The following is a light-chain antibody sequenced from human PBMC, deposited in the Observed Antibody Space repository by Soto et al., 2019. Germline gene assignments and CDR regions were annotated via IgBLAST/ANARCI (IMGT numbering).Light chain of an antibody. CDR3: AAWDDSLSAVV. CDR2: RND. J-gene: IGLJ2*01. V-gene: IGLV1-47*01. CDR1: SSNIGSNY. Sequence: QSVLTQPPSASGTPGQRVTISCSGSSSNIGSNYVYWYQQFPGSAPKLLIYRNDQRPSGVPDRFSGSKSGTSASLAISGPRSEDEADSYCAAWDDSLSAVVFGGGTKLTVL.